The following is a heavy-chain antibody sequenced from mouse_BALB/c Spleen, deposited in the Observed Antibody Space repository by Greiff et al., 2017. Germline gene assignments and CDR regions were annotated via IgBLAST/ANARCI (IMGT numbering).Heavy chain of an antibody. CDR2: ISSGSSTI. CDR1: GFTFSSFG. J-gene: IGHJ2*01. V-gene: IGHV5-17*02. CDR3: AREGLAFDY. D-gene: IGHD2-10*02. Sequence: EVKVEESGGGLVQPGGSRKLSCAASGFTFSSFGMHWVRQAPEKGLEWVAYISSGSSTIYYADTVKGRFTISRDNPKNTLFLQMTSLRSEDTAMYYCAREGLAFDYWGQGTTLTVSS.